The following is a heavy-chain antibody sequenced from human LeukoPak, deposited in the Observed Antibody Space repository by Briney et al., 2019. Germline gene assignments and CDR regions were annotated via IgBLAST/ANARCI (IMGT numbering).Heavy chain of an antibody. Sequence: GASVKVSCKASGYTFTSYDVNWVRQATGQGLEWMGWMNPNSGNTGYAQKFQGRVTMTRNTSISTAYMEPSSLRSEDTAVYYCARAHYDILTGYDDAFDIWGQGTMVTVSS. D-gene: IGHD3-9*01. J-gene: IGHJ3*02. CDR3: ARAHYDILTGYDDAFDI. V-gene: IGHV1-8*01. CDR1: GYTFTSYD. CDR2: MNPNSGNT.